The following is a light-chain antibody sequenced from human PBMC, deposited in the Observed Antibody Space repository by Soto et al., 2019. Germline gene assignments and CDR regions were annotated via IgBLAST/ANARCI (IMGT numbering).Light chain of an antibody. CDR2: DAF. CDR3: QQHGNWPQT. V-gene: IGKV3-11*01. Sequence: EIVLTQSPATLSLSPGQRATLSCRASQSVGNSLSWYRQRPGQAPRLLIYDAFNRATGVPARFSGGGSGTDFTLTISSLESEDFAVYYCQQHGNWPQTFGQGTRVDVK. CDR1: QSVGNS. J-gene: IGKJ1*01.